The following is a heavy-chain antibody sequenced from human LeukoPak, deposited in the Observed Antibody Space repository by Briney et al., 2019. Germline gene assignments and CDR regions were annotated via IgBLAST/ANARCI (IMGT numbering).Heavy chain of an antibody. D-gene: IGHD6-19*01. J-gene: IGHJ4*02. Sequence: SETLSLTCTVSGGSISRYYWSWIRQPPGKGLEWIGYIYYSGGTNYNPSLKSRVTISVDTSKNQFSLNLSSVTAADTAVYYCARVGSSGWAGNDYWGQGTLVTVSS. CDR3: ARVGSSGWAGNDY. CDR1: GGSISRYY. V-gene: IGHV4-59*01. CDR2: IYYSGGT.